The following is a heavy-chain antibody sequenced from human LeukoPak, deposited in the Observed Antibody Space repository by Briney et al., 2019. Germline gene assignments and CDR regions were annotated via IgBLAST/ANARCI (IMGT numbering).Heavy chain of an antibody. V-gene: IGHV1-2*02. CDR3: ARRRESSGLIFDY. CDR2: IYPNSGGT. CDR1: GYTFTCYY. D-gene: IGHD6-19*01. J-gene: IGHJ4*02. Sequence: GASGKVSCKASGYTFTCYYLHWVRQAPGQGLEWMGWIYPNSGGTKYAQKFQVRVSMTRDTSITTAYMELHVLRSDATARYYCARRRESSGLIFDYWGQGTLVTVSS.